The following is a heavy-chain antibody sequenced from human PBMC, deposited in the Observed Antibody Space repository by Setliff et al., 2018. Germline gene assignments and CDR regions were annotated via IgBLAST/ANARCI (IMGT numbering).Heavy chain of an antibody. J-gene: IGHJ6*03. Sequence: ASVKVSCKTSGYMFNSYGLSWVRQAPGQGLDWMGWISSYNGHTNYAQKFQGRITMTTDTSTNTASMELRSLRSDDTAVYYCARDRNDNYESSGYYYAGGYMDVWGKGTTVTVSS. CDR2: ISSYNGHT. V-gene: IGHV1-18*01. D-gene: IGHD3-22*01. CDR1: GYMFNSYG. CDR3: ARDRNDNYESSGYYYAGGYMDV.